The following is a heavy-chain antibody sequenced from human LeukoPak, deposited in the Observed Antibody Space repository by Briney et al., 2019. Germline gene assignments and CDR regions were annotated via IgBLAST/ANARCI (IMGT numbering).Heavy chain of an antibody. V-gene: IGHV3-53*01. Sequence: SGGSLRLSCAASGFTVSSNYMSWVRQAPGKGLEWVSEIYSAGSTYYAASVKGRFSISRDNSKNTVYLQMNSLRAEDTAVYYCARGTPTTRDFDYWGQGTLVTVSS. CDR3: ARGTPTTRDFDY. CDR2: IYSAGST. CDR1: GFTVSSNY. D-gene: IGHD4-11*01. J-gene: IGHJ4*02.